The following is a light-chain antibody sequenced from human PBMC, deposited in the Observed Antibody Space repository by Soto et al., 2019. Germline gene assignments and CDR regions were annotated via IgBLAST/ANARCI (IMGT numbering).Light chain of an antibody. V-gene: IGKV1-5*03. CDR3: QQYNSNPLT. J-gene: IGKJ4*01. CDR1: QSISSW. CDR2: KAS. Sequence: DIQMTQSPSTLSASVGDRVIITCRASQSISSWLAWYQQKAGKAPKLLIYKASSLDSGVPSRFSGSGSGTEFTLTISSLQHDDFATYYCQQYNSNPLTFGGGTKVEIK.